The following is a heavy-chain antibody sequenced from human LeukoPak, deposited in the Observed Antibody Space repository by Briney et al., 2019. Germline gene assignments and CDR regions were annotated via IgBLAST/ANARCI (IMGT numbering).Heavy chain of an antibody. CDR1: GYTFTSYA. V-gene: IGHV1-18*01. CDR3: AGEREETYGSGSYTFDH. J-gene: IGHJ4*02. CDR2: INTNNGNT. Sequence: APVKVSCKASGYTFTSYAFSWVRQAPGQGLEWMGWINTNNGNTNYVKRLQGRVSMTTDTSTSTAYMELRSLRSDDTAVYYCAGEREETYGSGSYTFDHWGQGTLVTVSS. D-gene: IGHD3-10*01.